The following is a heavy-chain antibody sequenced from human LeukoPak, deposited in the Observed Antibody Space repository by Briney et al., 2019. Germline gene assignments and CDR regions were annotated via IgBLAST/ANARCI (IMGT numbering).Heavy chain of an antibody. Sequence: TASETLSLTCTVSSGSISSYYWSWIRQPPGKGLEWIGYISNSGSTNYNPSLKSRVTMSVDTSKNQFSLKLTSVTAADTAVYYCARDTYYYGSGTYYFNYWGQGTLVTVSS. CDR2: ISNSGST. CDR1: SGSISSYY. V-gene: IGHV4-59*12. CDR3: ARDTYYYGSGTYYFNY. D-gene: IGHD3-10*01. J-gene: IGHJ4*02.